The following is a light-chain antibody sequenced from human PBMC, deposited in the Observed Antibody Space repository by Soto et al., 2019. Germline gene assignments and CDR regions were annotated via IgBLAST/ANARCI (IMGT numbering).Light chain of an antibody. Sequence: EIVMTQSPATLSVSPGERATLSCRASQSVSSNLAWYQQKPGQAPRLLIYGASTRATGIPARFSGSGSGTEFTLSISILQSEDFAVYYCQQYNNLPLTFGQGTRLEIK. CDR3: QQYNNLPLT. CDR1: QSVSSN. J-gene: IGKJ5*01. CDR2: GAS. V-gene: IGKV3-15*01.